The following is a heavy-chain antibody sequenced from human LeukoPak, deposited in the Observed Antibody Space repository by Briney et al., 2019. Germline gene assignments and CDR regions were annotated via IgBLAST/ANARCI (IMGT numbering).Heavy chain of an antibody. V-gene: IGHV1-18*04. D-gene: IGHD3-16*01. J-gene: IGHJ4*02. CDR3: ARPMTTFGGVPQAFDY. CDR1: GYTCTSYG. CDR2: ISAYNGNT. Sequence: SVKVSCKASGYTCTSYGISWVRQAPGQELEGMGWISAYNGNTNYAQKLQGRVTMTTDTSTSTAYMELRSLRSDDPAVYYCARPMTTFGGVPQAFDYWGQGPLVTVSS.